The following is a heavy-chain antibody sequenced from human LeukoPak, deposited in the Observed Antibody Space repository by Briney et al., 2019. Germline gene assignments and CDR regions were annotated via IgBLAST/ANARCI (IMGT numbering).Heavy chain of an antibody. CDR2: IYYSGST. J-gene: IGHJ4*02. CDR1: GESISGFY. V-gene: IGHV4-59*08. CDR3: AGRST. Sequence: SETLSLTCTVSGESISGFYWNWIRQPPGKGLEWIGYIYYSGSTNYNPSLKSRVTISVDTSKNQFSLKLSSVTAADTAVYYCAGRSTWGQGTLVTVSS.